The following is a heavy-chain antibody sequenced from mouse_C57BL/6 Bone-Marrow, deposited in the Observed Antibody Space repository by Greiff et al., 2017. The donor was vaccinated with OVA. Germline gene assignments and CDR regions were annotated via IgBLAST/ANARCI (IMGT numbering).Heavy chain of an antibody. CDR2: IDPENGDT. CDR3: TTWSWYFDV. Sequence: VQLQQPGAELVRPGASVKLSCTASGFNIKDDYMHWVKQRPEQGLEWIGWIDPENGDTEYASKFQGKATITADTSSNTAYLQLSSLTAEDTAVYYCTTWSWYFDVWGTGTTVTVAS. J-gene: IGHJ1*03. V-gene: IGHV14-4*01. CDR1: GFNIKDDY.